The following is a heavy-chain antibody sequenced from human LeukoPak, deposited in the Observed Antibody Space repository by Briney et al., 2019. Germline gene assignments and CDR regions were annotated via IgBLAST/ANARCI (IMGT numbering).Heavy chain of an antibody. CDR2: IRTDGGTK. CDR3: ARDWAWGGFDH. Sequence: GGSLRLSCEGSGFSFSSYWMHWVRQAPGKGLAWVSRIRTDGGTKYYADSVKGRFTVSRDNARNTLNLQMDSLRVDDTAVYYCARDWAWGGFDHWGQGTLVTVSS. CDR1: GFSFSSYW. V-gene: IGHV3-74*01. J-gene: IGHJ4*02. D-gene: IGHD7-27*01.